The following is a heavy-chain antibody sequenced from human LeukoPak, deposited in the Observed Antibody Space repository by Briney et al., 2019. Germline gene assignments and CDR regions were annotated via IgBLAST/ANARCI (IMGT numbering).Heavy chain of an antibody. J-gene: IGHJ1*01. CDR3: TSWGDTTAEYFQR. CDR1: GFTFNRRW. Sequence: QPGGSLRLSCVVSGFTFNRRWMNWVRQAPGKGLEWVAHINPDGRDTYYVDSVKGRFTISRDNAQNSMYLQMNSLRVEDTAVYYCTSWGDTTAEYFQRWGQGTLVTVSS. V-gene: IGHV3-7*01. CDR2: INPDGRDT. D-gene: IGHD2-21*02.